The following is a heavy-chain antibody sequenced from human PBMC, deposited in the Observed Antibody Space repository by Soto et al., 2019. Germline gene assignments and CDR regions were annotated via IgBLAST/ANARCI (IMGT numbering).Heavy chain of an antibody. D-gene: IGHD2-2*01. V-gene: IGHV3-21*01. CDR1: GFTFSSYS. Sequence: GGSLRLSCAASGFTFSSYSMNWVRQAPGKGLEWVSSIRSSSSYIYYADSVKGRFTISRDNAKNSLYLQMNSLRAEDTAVYYCASLLDCDLISTSCSGPYYYYYMDVWGKGTTITVSS. CDR2: IRSSSSYI. CDR3: ASLLDCDLISTSCSGPYYYYYMDV. J-gene: IGHJ6*03.